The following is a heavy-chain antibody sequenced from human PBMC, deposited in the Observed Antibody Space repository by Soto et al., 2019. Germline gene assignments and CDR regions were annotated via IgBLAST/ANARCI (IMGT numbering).Heavy chain of an antibody. CDR3: ARTRATPASRNLDY. D-gene: IGHD1-1*01. Sequence: SETLSLTCAVYGGSFSGYYWSWVRQSPGKGLEWIGEINPTGGTNYNPSLKSRVTISVDTSKDQFSLQLSSVTAAVTAVYYCARTRATPASRNLDYWGQGTLVTVSS. CDR1: GGSFSGYY. CDR2: INPTGGT. J-gene: IGHJ4*02. V-gene: IGHV4-34*01.